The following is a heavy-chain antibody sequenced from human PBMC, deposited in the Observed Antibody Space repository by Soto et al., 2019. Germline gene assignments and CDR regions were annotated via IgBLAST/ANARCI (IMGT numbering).Heavy chain of an antibody. CDR2: INNSGGST. J-gene: IGHJ4*02. V-gene: IGHV3-23*01. Sequence: EVHLLESGGGLVQPGGSLRLSCAASGFTFSSYAMTWVRQAPGKGLEWVSGINNSGGSTYDADSVKGRFTISRDNSKSTLYLEMNSLRAEDTAVYYCAKGVLSVDSWGQGTLVTVSS. CDR1: GFTFSSYA. CDR3: AKGVLSVDS.